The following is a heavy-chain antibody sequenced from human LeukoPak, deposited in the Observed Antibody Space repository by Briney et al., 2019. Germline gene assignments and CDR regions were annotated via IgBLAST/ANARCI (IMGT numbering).Heavy chain of an antibody. Sequence: PGGSLRLSCAASGFTFSSYWMSWVRQAPGKGLEWVANIKLDGSEKYYVDSVKGRFTISRDNAKNSLYLQMNSLRAEDTALYYCAKALYYYDSSGYFDYWGQGTLVTVSS. J-gene: IGHJ4*02. V-gene: IGHV3-7*03. CDR2: IKLDGSEK. CDR3: AKALYYYDSSGYFDY. D-gene: IGHD3-22*01. CDR1: GFTFSSYW.